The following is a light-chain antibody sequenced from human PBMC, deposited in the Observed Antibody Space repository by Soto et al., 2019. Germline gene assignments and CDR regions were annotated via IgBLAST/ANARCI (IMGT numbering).Light chain of an antibody. CDR2: KAS. Sequence: DIQMTHYHSTLSASVGDRVTITCRASQSISIWLAWYRQKPGKAPKILIYKASSLESGVPSRFSGSGSGTEFTLTISSLQPDDFATYYCQQYSTYTPRTFGQGTKVDIK. CDR1: QSISIW. CDR3: QQYSTYTPRT. V-gene: IGKV1-5*03. J-gene: IGKJ1*01.